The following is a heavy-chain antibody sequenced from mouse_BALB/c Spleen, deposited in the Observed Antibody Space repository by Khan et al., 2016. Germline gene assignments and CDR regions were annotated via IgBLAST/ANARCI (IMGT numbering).Heavy chain of an antibody. CDR3: KRSYGNPFDY. J-gene: IGHJ2*01. D-gene: IGHD2-1*01. CDR2: ISPGTGDN. CDR1: GYPFTDHA. Sequence: QVQLQQSDTELVKPGASVKISCKASGYPFTDHAIHWVKQRPEQGLEWIGYISPGTGDNKYNEKFKGKAKLTADKSSSHDSMMHNSLTSADTAVYVCKRSYGNPFDYWGHGTTLTVSS. V-gene: IGHV1S53*03.